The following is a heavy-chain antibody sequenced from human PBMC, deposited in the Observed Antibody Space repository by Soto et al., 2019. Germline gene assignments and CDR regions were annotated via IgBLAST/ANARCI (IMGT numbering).Heavy chain of an antibody. Sequence: EVQLLESGGGLVQPGGSLRLSCAASGFTFKSYTMTWVRQAPGKGLEWVSTITGSDGDTFYADSVKARFTISRDNSINTLHLKMSSLRVDDTAIYYCSKGTWSRCCRVDYWGQGPLVTVSS. CDR1: GFTFKSYT. V-gene: IGHV3-23*01. CDR2: ITGSDGDT. D-gene: IGHD2-8*02. J-gene: IGHJ4*02. CDR3: SKGTWSRCCRVDY.